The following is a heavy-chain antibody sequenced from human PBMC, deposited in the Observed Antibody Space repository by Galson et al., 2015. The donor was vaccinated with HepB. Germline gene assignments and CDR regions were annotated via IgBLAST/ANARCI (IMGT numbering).Heavy chain of an antibody. CDR2: ISYDGNNE. Sequence: SLRLSCAASGFSFSSYGLHWVRQAPGKGLEWVSFISYDGNNESYVDSVKGRFTISRDNSKNTVYLQMNSLRTEDTAVYYCARDQTANDFWSGYFWFDPWGQGTPVTVSS. J-gene: IGHJ5*02. CDR3: ARDQTANDFWSGYFWFDP. V-gene: IGHV3-30*03. CDR1: GFSFSSYG. D-gene: IGHD3-3*01.